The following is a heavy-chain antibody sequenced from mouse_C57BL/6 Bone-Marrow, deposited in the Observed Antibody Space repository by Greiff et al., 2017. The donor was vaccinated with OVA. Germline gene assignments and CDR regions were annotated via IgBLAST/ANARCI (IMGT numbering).Heavy chain of an antibody. CDR1: GYAFSSSW. D-gene: IGHD4-1*01. Sequence: QVHVKQSGPELVKPGASVKISCKASGYAFSSSWMNWVKQRPGKGLEWIGRIYPGDGDTNYNGKFKGKATLTADKSSSTAYMQLSSLTSEDSAVYFCARLNWDGGDYFDYWGQGTTLTVSS. CDR3: ARLNWDGGDYFDY. V-gene: IGHV1-82*01. CDR2: IYPGDGDT. J-gene: IGHJ2*01.